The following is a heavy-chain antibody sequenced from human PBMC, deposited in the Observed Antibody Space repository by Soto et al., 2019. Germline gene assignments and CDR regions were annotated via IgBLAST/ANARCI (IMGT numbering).Heavy chain of an antibody. D-gene: IGHD3-22*01. CDR1: GGSFSGYY. J-gene: IGHJ4*02. CDR2: IYYSVTT. CDR3: ARGPTYYYDSSGYYLFDY. V-gene: IGHV4-59*01. Sequence: SETLSLTCAVYGGSFSGYYWSWIRQPPGKGLEWIGYIYYSVTTNYNPSLKSRVTISVDTSKNQFSLKLSSVTAADTAVYYCARGPTYYYDSSGYYLFDYWGQGTLVTVSS.